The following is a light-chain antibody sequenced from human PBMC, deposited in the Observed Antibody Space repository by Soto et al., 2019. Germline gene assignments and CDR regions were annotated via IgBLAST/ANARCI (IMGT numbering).Light chain of an antibody. J-gene: IGKJ3*01. CDR1: QSISSY. Sequence: DIQMTQSPSSLSASVGDRVTITCRASQSISSYLNWYQQKPGKAPNLLIYAASSLQSGVPSRFSASGSDTDFTLTITSLQPEDFATYYCQQSYSSPGTFGPGTKVDI. CDR2: AAS. CDR3: QQSYSSPGT. V-gene: IGKV1-39*01.